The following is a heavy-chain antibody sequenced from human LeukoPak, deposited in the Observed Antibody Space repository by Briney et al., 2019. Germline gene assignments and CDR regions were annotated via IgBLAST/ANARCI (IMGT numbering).Heavy chain of an antibody. CDR3: ARGRCVGSPNCFYFDS. J-gene: IGHJ4*02. CDR1: GYTFTNYD. D-gene: IGHD2-15*01. Sequence: GASVKVSCKASGYTFTNYDINWVRQATGQGLEWIGRMSPNSGNTAYAQKFQGRVTITRDTSISTAYMEVSSLTSEDTAVYYCARGRCVGSPNCFYFDSWGQGTLVTVSS. V-gene: IGHV1-8*03. CDR2: MSPNSGNT.